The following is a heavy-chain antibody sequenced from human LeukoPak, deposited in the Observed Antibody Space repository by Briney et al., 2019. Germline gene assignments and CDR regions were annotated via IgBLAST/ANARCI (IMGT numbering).Heavy chain of an antibody. CDR1: GGSIKGHF. V-gene: IGHV4-59*11. Sequence: SETLSFTCTVSGGSIKGHFWTWIRRPPGKGLEWIGYVSDSGTTNYNPSLNNRVTLSVETSKNQFSLQLTSVAAADTAVYYCARDWSDFFDKSGLNFLVYWGQGNLVAVSS. J-gene: IGHJ4*02. CDR2: VSDSGTT. D-gene: IGHD3-22*01. CDR3: ARDWSDFFDKSGLNFLVY.